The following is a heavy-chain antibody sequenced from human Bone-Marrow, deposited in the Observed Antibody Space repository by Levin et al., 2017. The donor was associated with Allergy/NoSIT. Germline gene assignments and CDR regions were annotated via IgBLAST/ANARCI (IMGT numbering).Heavy chain of an antibody. CDR2: IYYSGST. CDR1: GGSISSYY. Sequence: SETLSLTCTVSGGSISSYYWSWIRQPPGKGLEWIGYIYYSGSTNYNPSLKSRVTISVDTSKNQFSLKLSSVTAADTAVYYCARVLSSSWYNYYYGMDVWGQGTTVTVSS. J-gene: IGHJ6*02. CDR3: ARVLSSSWYNYYYGMDV. D-gene: IGHD6-13*01. V-gene: IGHV4-59*01.